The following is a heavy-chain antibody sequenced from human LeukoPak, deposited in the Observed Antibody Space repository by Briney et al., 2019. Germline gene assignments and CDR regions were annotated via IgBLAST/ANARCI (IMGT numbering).Heavy chain of an antibody. CDR2: IYSGGST. Sequence: GGSLRLSCAASGFTVSSNYMSWVRQAPGKGREWVSVIYSGGSTYYADSVKGRFTISRDNSKNTPYLQMNSLRAEDTAVYYCARDGDYYYMDVWGKGTTVTVSS. CDR1: GFTVSSNY. V-gene: IGHV3-53*01. CDR3: ARDGDYYYMDV. J-gene: IGHJ6*03. D-gene: IGHD3-16*01.